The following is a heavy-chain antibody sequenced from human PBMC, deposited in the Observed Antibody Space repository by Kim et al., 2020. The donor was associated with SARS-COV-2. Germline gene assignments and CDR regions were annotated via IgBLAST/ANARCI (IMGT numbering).Heavy chain of an antibody. J-gene: IGHJ4*02. CDR2: INHSGST. CDR3: ARRRYYYDSSGYLLTRYYFDY. Sequence: SETLSLTCAVYGGSFSGYYWSWIRQPPGKGLEWIGEINHSGSTNYNPSLKSRVTISVDTSKNQFSLKLSSVTAADTAVYYCARRRYYYDSSGYLLTRYYFDYWGQGTLVTVSS. V-gene: IGHV4-34*01. CDR1: GGSFSGYY. D-gene: IGHD3-22*01.